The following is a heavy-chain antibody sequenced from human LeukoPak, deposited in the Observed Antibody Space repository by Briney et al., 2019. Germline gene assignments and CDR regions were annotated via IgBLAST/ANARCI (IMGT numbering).Heavy chain of an antibody. V-gene: IGHV4-59*01. CDR3: ARDSCGLTD. D-gene: IGHD3-22*01. J-gene: IGHJ4*02. CDR2: IYYSGST. Sequence: SETLSLTCTVSGGSISSYYWSWIRQPPGKGLEWIGYIYYSGSTNYNPSLKSRVTISVDTSKNQFSLKLSSVTAADTAVYYCARDSCGLTDWGQGTLVTVSS. CDR1: GGSISSYY.